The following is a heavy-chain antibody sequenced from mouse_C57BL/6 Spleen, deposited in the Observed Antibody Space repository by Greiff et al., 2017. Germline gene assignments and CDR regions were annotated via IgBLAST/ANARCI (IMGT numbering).Heavy chain of an antibody. Sequence: QVQLQQSGPELVKPGASVKISCKASGYAFSSSWMNWVKQRPGKGLEWIGRIYPGDGDTNYNGKFKGKATLTADKSSSTAYMQLSSLTSEDSAVYVCARDYYGDWYFDVWGTGTTVTVSS. CDR3: ARDYYGDWYFDV. CDR1: GYAFSSSW. D-gene: IGHD1-1*01. J-gene: IGHJ1*03. CDR2: IYPGDGDT. V-gene: IGHV1-82*01.